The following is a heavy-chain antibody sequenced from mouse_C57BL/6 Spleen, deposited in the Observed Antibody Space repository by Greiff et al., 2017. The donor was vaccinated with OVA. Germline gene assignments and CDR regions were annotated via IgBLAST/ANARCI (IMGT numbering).Heavy chain of an antibody. CDR3: TRRSSTPLDY. D-gene: IGHD1-1*01. CDR2: IDPETGGT. J-gene: IGHJ2*01. V-gene: IGHV1-15*01. Sequence: QVQLQQSGAELVRPGASVTLSCKASGYTFTDYEMHWVKQTPVHGLEWIGAIDPETGGTAYNQKFKGKAILTADKSSSTAYMELRSLTSEDSAVYYCTRRSSTPLDYWGQGTTLTVSS. CDR1: GYTFTDYE.